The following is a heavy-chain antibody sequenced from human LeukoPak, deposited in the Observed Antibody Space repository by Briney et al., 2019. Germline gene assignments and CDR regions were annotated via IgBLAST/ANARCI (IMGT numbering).Heavy chain of an antibody. J-gene: IGHJ5*02. D-gene: IGHD6-19*01. CDR1: GGSISSGGYY. V-gene: IGHV4-30-2*01. Sequence: SQTLSLTCTVSGGSISSGGYYWSWIRQPPGKGLEWIGYIYHSGSTYYNPSLKSRVTISVDRSKNQFSLKLSSVTAADTAVYYCAKLHIAVAGTRWFDPWGQGTLVTVSS. CDR3: AKLHIAVAGTRWFDP. CDR2: IYHSGST.